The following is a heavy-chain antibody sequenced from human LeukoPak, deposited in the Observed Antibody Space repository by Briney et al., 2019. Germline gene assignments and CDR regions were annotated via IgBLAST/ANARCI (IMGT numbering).Heavy chain of an antibody. Sequence: PGGSLRLSCAVSGFTVSSNYMSWVRQAPGKGMQWVSVIYSGGSTYYADSVKGRFTISRDNSKNTLYLQMNSLRAEDTAVYYCATRSYYYDSSGYCYWGQGTLVTVSS. D-gene: IGHD3-22*01. CDR2: IYSGGST. CDR1: GFTVSSNY. V-gene: IGHV3-53*01. CDR3: ATRSYYYDSSGYCY. J-gene: IGHJ4*02.